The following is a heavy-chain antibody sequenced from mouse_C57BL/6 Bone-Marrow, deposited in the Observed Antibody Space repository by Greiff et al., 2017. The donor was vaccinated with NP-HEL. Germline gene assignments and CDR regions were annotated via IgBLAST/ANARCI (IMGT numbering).Heavy chain of an antibody. J-gene: IGHJ1*03. CDR2: ISDGGSYT. D-gene: IGHD1-1*01. V-gene: IGHV5-4*03. CDR1: GFTFSSYA. CDR3: AKNLLLRPPGYFDV. Sequence: DVMLVESGGGLVKPGGSLKLSCAASGFTFSSYAMSWVRQTPEKRLEWVATISDGGSYTYYPDNVKGRFTISRDNAKNNLYLQMSHLKSEDTAMYYCAKNLLLRPPGYFDVWGTGTTVTVSS.